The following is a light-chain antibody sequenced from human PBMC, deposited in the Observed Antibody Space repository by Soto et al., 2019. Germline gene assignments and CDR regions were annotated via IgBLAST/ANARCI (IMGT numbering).Light chain of an antibody. CDR1: SSNIGSNY. CDR2: ENN. CDR3: GTWDNSLSLWV. J-gene: IGLJ3*02. Sequence: QSVLTQPPSLSAAPGQKVTISCSGSSSNIGSNYVSWYQHLPETAPKLLIYENNKRPSGIPDRFSGSKSGTSATLGITGLQTGDEADYYCGTWDNSLSLWVFGGGTKLTVL. V-gene: IGLV1-51*02.